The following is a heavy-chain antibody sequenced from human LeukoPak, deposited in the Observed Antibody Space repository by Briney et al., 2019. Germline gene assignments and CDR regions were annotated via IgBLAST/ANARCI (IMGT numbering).Heavy chain of an antibody. J-gene: IGHJ4*02. V-gene: IGHV4-31*11. CDR1: GGSFSGYY. D-gene: IGHD3-22*01. CDR2: IYYSGST. Sequence: SETLSLTCAVYGGSFSGYYWSWIRQHPGKGLEWIGYIYYSGSTYYNPSLKSRVTISVDTSKNQFSLKLSSVTAADTAVYYCARGLNYYDSSGYYAFDYWGQGTLVTVSS. CDR3: ARGLNYYDSSGYYAFDY.